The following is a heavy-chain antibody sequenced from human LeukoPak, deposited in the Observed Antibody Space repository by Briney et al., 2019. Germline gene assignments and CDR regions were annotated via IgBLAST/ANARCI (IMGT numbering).Heavy chain of an antibody. CDR2: IYYSGST. D-gene: IGHD2-2*01. CDR3: ARVPRYQLLTNWFDP. V-gene: IGHV4-59*11. J-gene: IGHJ5*02. CDR1: GGSNSSHY. Sequence: SETLSLTCTVSGGSNSSHYWSWIRQPPGKGLEWIGYIYYSGSTNYNPSLKSRVTISVDTSKNQFSLKLSSVTAADTAVYYCARVPRYQLLTNWFDPWGQGTLVTVSS.